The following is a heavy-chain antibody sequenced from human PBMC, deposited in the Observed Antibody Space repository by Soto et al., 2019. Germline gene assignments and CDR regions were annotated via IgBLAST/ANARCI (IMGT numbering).Heavy chain of an antibody. D-gene: IGHD6-19*01. CDR3: ARCPAGLEVAGHFDY. V-gene: IGHV3-66*01. CDR1: GFTVSSNY. Sequence: PGGSLRLSCAASGFTVSSNYMSWVRQAPGKGLEWVSVMYSSGNTYYADSVKGRFIMSRDNSKNTLYLQMNSLRADDTAVYYCARCPAGLEVAGHFDYWGQGTLVTVSS. CDR2: MYSSGNT. J-gene: IGHJ4*02.